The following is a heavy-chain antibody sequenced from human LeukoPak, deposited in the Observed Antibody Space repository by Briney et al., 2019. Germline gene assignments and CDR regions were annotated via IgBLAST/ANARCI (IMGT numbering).Heavy chain of an antibody. CDR3: ARAHLLGGAVAGTRRLQSFDY. CDR2: MNPNSGNT. Sequence: GASVKVSCTASGYTFTSYDINWVRQATGQGLEWMGWMNPNSGNTGYAQKFQGRVTMTRNTSISTAYMELSSLRSEDTAVYYCARAHLLGGAVAGTRRLQSFDYWGQGTLVTVSS. D-gene: IGHD6-19*01. CDR1: GYTFTSYD. J-gene: IGHJ4*02. V-gene: IGHV1-8*01.